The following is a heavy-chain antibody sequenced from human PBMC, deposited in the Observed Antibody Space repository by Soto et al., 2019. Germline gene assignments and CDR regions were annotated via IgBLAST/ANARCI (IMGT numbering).Heavy chain of an antibody. J-gene: IGHJ6*02. V-gene: IGHV1-2*04. CDR2: INPNSGGT. CDR3: ARDQVLLWFGEFYGMDV. Sequence: ASVKVSCKASGYTFTVYYMHWVRQATGQGLEWMGWINPNSGGTNYAQKFQGWVTMTRDTSISTAYMELSRLRSDDTAVYYCARDQVLLWFGEFYGMDVWGQGTTVTVP. D-gene: IGHD3-10*01. CDR1: GYTFTVYY.